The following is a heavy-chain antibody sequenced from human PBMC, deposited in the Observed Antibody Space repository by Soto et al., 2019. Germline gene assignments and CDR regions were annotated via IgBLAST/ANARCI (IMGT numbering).Heavy chain of an antibody. CDR2: IHAGGST. J-gene: IGHJ5*02. CDR3: ASLAVAEGFEP. Sequence: EVQLVETGGGLIQPGGSLRLSCAASGFSVSNNYMSWVRQAPGKGLEWVSIIHAGGSTYYADSVKGRFTISRDNSKNTVDLQMNGLRDEDTAMYNCASLAVAEGFEPWGQGTLVTVSS. D-gene: IGHD6-19*01. V-gene: IGHV3-53*02. CDR1: GFSVSNNY.